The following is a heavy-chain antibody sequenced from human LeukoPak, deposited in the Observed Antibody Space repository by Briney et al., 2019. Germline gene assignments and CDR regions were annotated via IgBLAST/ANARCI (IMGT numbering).Heavy chain of an antibody. Sequence: GGSLRLSCAVSGFTFSSYSINWVRQAPGKGLEWVSLITSSSSYMYYADSVKGRFTISRDNAKNSLYLQMNSLRAEDTAVYYCARSGSCTNGVCFTYFDYWGQGTLVTVSS. J-gene: IGHJ4*02. CDR1: GFTFSSYS. CDR2: ITSSSSYM. CDR3: ARSGSCTNGVCFTYFDY. V-gene: IGHV3-21*01. D-gene: IGHD2-8*01.